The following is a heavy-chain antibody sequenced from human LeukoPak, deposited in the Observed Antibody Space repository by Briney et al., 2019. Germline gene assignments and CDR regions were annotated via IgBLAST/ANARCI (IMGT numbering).Heavy chain of an antibody. J-gene: IGHJ5*02. CDR3: AKGSHIVVVTAILKWFDP. D-gene: IGHD2-21*02. CDR1: GFTFSSYA. CDR2: ISIDGNNK. Sequence: GGSLRLSCTASGFTFSSYAIHWARQAPGKGLEWVAVISIDGNNKFFADSVKGRFTISRDNSKNTLYLQMNSLRAEDTAVYYCAKGSHIVVVTAILKWFDPWGQGTLVTVSS. V-gene: IGHV3-30-3*01.